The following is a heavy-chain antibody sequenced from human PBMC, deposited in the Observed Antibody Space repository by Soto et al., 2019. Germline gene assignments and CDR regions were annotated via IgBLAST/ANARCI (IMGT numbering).Heavy chain of an antibody. D-gene: IGHD2-15*01. CDR1: GDSISTVDYF. J-gene: IGHJ5*01. CDR2: IYKSTTT. Sequence: SSETLSLTCSVSGDSISTVDYFWAWIRQPPGQALEYIGYIYKSTTTYYNPSFESRVAISLDTSKSQFSLTVTSVTAADTAVYFCSRGRYCLTGRCFPNWFDSWGQGTLVTVSS. V-gene: IGHV4-30-4*01. CDR3: SRGRYCLTGRCFPNWFDS.